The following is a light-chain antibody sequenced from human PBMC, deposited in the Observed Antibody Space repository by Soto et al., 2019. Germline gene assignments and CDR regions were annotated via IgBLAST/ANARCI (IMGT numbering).Light chain of an antibody. CDR2: AAS. V-gene: IGKV1-39*01. Sequence: DIQMTQSPSSLSASVGDRVVITCRASQTINNYLNWYQQKTGEAPKLLIYAASTLQSGVPSRFSGSESGTDFTLAINSLQPEDFATYFCQQSDSFPYTFGQGTNLVIK. CDR3: QQSDSFPYT. CDR1: QTINNY. J-gene: IGKJ2*01.